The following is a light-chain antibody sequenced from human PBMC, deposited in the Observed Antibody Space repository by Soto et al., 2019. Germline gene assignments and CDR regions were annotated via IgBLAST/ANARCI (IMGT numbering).Light chain of an antibody. CDR1: STDIGTYDH. CDR2: SVR. CDR3: ISYTVSRSYV. J-gene: IGLJ1*01. Sequence: QSVLTQPASVSGSPGQSITISCSGTSTDIGTYDHVAWFHQFPGKTPKLVIYSVRDRPSGVSYRFSGSKSGNTASLTISVLQADDEADYYCISYTVSRSYVFGTGTKLTVL. V-gene: IGLV2-14*01.